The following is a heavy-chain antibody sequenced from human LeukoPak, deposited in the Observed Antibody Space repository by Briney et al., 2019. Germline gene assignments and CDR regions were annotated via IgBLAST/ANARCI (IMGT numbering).Heavy chain of an antibody. V-gene: IGHV4-39*01. Sequence: SETLSLTCTVSGGSISSSSYYWGWIRQPPGKGLEWIGSIYYSGSTYYNPSLKSRVAISVDTSKNQFSLKLSSVTAADTAVYYCARTIMITFGGVIAYYMDVWGKGTTVTVSS. D-gene: IGHD3-16*02. CDR3: ARTIMITFGGVIAYYMDV. CDR2: IYYSGST. CDR1: GGSISSSSYY. J-gene: IGHJ6*03.